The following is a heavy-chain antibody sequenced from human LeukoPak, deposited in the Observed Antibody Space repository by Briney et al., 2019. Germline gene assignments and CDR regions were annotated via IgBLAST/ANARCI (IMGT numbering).Heavy chain of an antibody. J-gene: IGHJ3*02. D-gene: IGHD3-22*01. CDR3: ARVEYYYDSSGYNAFDI. V-gene: IGHV3-66*01. CDR2: IYSGGST. CDR1: GFTVSSNY. Sequence: GGSLRLSCAASGFTVSSNYMSWVRQAPGKGLEWVSVIYSGGSTYYADSVKGRFTISRDNSKNTLYLQMNSLRAEDTAVYYCARVEYYYDSSGYNAFDIWGQGTMVTVSS.